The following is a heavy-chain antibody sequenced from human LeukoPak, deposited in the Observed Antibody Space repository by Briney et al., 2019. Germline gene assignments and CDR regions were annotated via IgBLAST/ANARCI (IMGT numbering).Heavy chain of an antibody. V-gene: IGHV4-39*01. CDR1: GGSISSSNYY. J-gene: IGHJ4*02. D-gene: IGHD4-17*01. Sequence: PSETLSLTCTVSGGSISSSNYYWGWIRQPPGKGLEWIGSMYYSGSTYYNPSLKSRVTISVDTSKNQFSLTLDSVTAADTAVYSCVRHHTYYGNFDYWGQGTLVTVSS. CDR2: MYYSGST. CDR3: VRHHTYYGNFDY.